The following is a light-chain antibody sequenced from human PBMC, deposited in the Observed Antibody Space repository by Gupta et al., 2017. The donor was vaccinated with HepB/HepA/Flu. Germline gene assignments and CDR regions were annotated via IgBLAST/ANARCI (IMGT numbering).Light chain of an antibody. CDR1: ETINTF. CDR3: QHTYSSPPWT. Sequence: DIQMTQSPSSLSASLGDRVTIPCRASETINTFLNWYQQRPGKAPRLLIYAASSLQSGIPSRFNGNGSGTDFTLTMTSLQPEDFATYYCQHTYSSPPWTFGQETKV. V-gene: IGKV1-39*01. CDR2: AAS. J-gene: IGKJ1*01.